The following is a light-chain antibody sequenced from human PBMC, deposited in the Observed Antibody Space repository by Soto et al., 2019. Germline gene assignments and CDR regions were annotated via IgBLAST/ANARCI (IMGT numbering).Light chain of an antibody. Sequence: QSVLAQPASVSGSPGQSITISCTGTRSDIGRYNYVSWYQQHPGKVPRLLIYEVSYRPSGVSARFSGSKSGSTASLTISGLQAEDEADYYCSSYSTTSSPHVLFGGGTQRPS. V-gene: IGLV2-14*03. CDR1: RSDIGRYNY. CDR2: EVS. CDR3: SSYSTTSSPHVL. J-gene: IGLJ2*01.